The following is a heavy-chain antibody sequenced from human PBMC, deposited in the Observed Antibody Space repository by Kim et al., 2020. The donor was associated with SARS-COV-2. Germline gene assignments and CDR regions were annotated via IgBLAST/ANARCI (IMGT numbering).Heavy chain of an antibody. CDR3: ARDGSSGYTGSFDY. V-gene: IGHV3-7*01. J-gene: IGHJ4*02. Sequence: VDSVKGRCTVSRDNAENSRYLQMNSLRAEDTAVYYCARDGSSGYTGSFDYWGQGTLVTVSS. D-gene: IGHD3-22*01.